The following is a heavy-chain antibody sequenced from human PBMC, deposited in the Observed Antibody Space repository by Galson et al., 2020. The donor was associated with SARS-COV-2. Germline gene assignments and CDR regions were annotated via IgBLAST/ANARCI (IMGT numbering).Heavy chain of an antibody. J-gene: IGHJ3*02. CDR3: ATFGAHYDMHAFDI. CDR2: IYYSGST. D-gene: IGHD3-9*01. Sequence: SETLSLTCTVSGGSISSSSYYWGWIRQPPGKGLEWIGSIYYSGSTYYNPSLKSRVTISVDTSKNQFSLKLSSVTAADTAVYYCATFGAHYDMHAFDIWGQGTMVTVSS. V-gene: IGHV4-39*01. CDR1: GGSISSSSYY.